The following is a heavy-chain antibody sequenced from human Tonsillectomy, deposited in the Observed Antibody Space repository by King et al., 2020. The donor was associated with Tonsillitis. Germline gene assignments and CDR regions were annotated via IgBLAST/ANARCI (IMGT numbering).Heavy chain of an antibody. CDR1: GFTFSNYG. J-gene: IGHJ4*02. D-gene: IGHD3-9*01. Sequence: VQLVESGGGVVQPGRSLRLSCAASGFTFSNYGMHWVRQAPGKGLEWVAVISYDGSNEYYAGSVKGRFTISRDDAKNTLYLQMNSLRAEDTAVYYCAKDLSGSHWGQGTLVTVSS. CDR3: AKDLSGSH. V-gene: IGHV3-30*18. CDR2: ISYDGSNE.